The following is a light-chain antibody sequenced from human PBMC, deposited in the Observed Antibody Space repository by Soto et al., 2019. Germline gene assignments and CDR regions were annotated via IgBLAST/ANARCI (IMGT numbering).Light chain of an antibody. V-gene: IGKV1-5*01. Sequence: IQMTQSPSTLSASVGDRVTITCRASQSISSWLAWYQQKPGKAPKLLIYDASSLESGAPSRFSGSGSGTEFTLTVTSLQPEDFASYFCQQYDKYSTFGHGTKVDIK. J-gene: IGKJ1*01. CDR2: DAS. CDR3: QQYDKYST. CDR1: QSISSW.